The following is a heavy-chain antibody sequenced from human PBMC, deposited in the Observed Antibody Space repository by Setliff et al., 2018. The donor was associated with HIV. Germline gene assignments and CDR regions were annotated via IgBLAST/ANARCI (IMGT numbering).Heavy chain of an antibody. CDR1: GYTFTGYY. CDR3: ARDLSLDIAAAGADY. J-gene: IGHJ4*02. Sequence: GASVKVSCKASGYTFTGYYMHWVRQAPGQGLEWMGWINPNSGVTSYAQNFQGRVTMTRDTSISTAYMELSRLRSDDTAVYYCARDLSLDIAAAGADYWGQGTLVTVSS. D-gene: IGHD6-13*01. CDR2: INPNSGVT. V-gene: IGHV1-2*02.